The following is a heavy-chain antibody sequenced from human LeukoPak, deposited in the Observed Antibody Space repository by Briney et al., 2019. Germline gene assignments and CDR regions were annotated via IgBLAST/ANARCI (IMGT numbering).Heavy chain of an antibody. CDR3: AKDYGYSSSWYDY. D-gene: IGHD6-13*01. V-gene: IGHV3-9*01. J-gene: IGHJ4*02. Sequence: GGSLRLSCEASGFTFDDYGMHWVRQAPGKGLGWVSTISWNSASVGYVDSVKGRFTISRDNAKKTLYLQMNSLRPEDTALYYCAKDYGYSSSWYDYWGQGTLVTVSS. CDR2: ISWNSASV. CDR1: GFTFDDYG.